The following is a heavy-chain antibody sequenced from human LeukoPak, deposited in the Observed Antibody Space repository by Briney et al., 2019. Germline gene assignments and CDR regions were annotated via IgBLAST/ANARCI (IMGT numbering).Heavy chain of an antibody. CDR3: AKIQLWLGNAFDI. Sequence: SETLSLTCTVSGGSISSSSYSWGWIRQPPGKGLEWIGSIYYSGSTYYNPSLKSRVTMSVDTSKNQFSLKLSSVTAADTAVYYCAKIQLWLGNAFDIWGQGTMVTVSS. D-gene: IGHD5-18*01. V-gene: IGHV4-39*01. CDR1: GGSISSSSYS. J-gene: IGHJ3*02. CDR2: IYYSGST.